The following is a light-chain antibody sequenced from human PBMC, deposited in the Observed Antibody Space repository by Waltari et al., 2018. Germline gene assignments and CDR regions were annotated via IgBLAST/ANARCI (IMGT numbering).Light chain of an antibody. J-gene: IGKJ1*01. CDR3: QKYGTLPAT. Sequence: IVRAPSPVPLSSTPGERAPLALRASQRGTRTLAWYQQKPGQAPRLLIYDTSTRATGIPDRFSGSGFGTDFSLTISRLEPEDFAVYYCQKYGTLPATFGQGTKVEIK. V-gene: IGKV3-20*01. CDR2: DTS. CDR1: QRGTRT.